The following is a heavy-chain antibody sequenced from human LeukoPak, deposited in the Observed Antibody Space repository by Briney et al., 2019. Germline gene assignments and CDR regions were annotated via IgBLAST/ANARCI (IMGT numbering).Heavy chain of an antibody. Sequence: SQTLSLTCAISGDSVSSNSAAWNWIRQSPSRGLEWLGRTYYRSKWYNDYAVSVKSRITINPDTSKNQFSLRLNSVTPEDTAVYYCARLPDYYDSSGPLAFDIWGQGTMVTVSS. CDR3: ARLPDYYDSSGPLAFDI. V-gene: IGHV6-1*01. CDR2: TYYRSKWYN. D-gene: IGHD3-22*01. J-gene: IGHJ3*02. CDR1: GDSVSSNSAA.